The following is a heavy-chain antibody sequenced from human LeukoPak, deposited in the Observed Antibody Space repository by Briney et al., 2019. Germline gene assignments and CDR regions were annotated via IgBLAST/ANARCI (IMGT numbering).Heavy chain of an antibody. J-gene: IGHJ4*02. D-gene: IGHD1-1*01. CDR3: ARGGQGNWPTPFDY. CDR1: GFTFSTYS. V-gene: IGHV3-21*01. CDR2: ISSSIIYI. Sequence: GGSLRLSCAASGFTFSTYSFNWVRQAPGKGLEWVSSISSSIIYIYYADPVKGRFTISRDNAKNSLYLQMNSLRAEDTAVYYCARGGQGNWPTPFDYWGQGTLVTVSS.